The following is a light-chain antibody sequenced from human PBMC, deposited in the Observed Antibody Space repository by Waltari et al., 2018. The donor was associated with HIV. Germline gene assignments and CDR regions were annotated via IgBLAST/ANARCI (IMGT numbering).Light chain of an antibody. Sequence: DIQMTQSPSSLSASVGDRVTITCRASPGISNYLAWYQQKPGKVPKLRIYAASTLQSGAPSRFSGSGSGTDFTLTISSLQPEDVATYYCQKYNSAPWTFGQGTKVEIK. J-gene: IGKJ1*01. CDR3: QKYNSAPWT. V-gene: IGKV1-27*01. CDR2: AAS. CDR1: PGISNY.